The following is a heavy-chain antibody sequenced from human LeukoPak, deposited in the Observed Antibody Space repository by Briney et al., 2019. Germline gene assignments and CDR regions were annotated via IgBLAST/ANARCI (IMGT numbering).Heavy chain of an antibody. Sequence: GASVKVSCKASGYTFTSYAINWVRQAPGQGLEWMGWINTNTGNPTYAQGFTGRFVFSLDISVTTAYLQISSLKAEDTAVYYCASAQHYYGPLFDYWGQGTLVTVSS. D-gene: IGHD3-10*01. V-gene: IGHV7-4-1*02. CDR1: GYTFTSYA. CDR3: ASAQHYYGPLFDY. J-gene: IGHJ4*02. CDR2: INTNTGNP.